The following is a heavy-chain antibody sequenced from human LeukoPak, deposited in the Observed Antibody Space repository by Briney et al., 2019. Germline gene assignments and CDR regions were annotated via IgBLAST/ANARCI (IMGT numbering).Heavy chain of an antibody. CDR3: ARASSSGWYYYYMDV. Sequence: SETLSLTCTVSGGSISSYYWSWIRQPPGKGLEWIGYIYYSGSTNYNPSLKSRVTISVDTSKNQFSLKLSSVTAADTAVYYCARASSSGWYYYYMDVWGKGTTVTISS. CDR2: IYYSGST. D-gene: IGHD6-19*01. V-gene: IGHV4-59*01. CDR1: GGSISSYY. J-gene: IGHJ6*03.